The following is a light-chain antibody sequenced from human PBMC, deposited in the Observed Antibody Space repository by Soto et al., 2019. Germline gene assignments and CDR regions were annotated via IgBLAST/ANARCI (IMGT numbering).Light chain of an antibody. Sequence: EIVLTQSPGTLSLSPGERATLSCRASQSVSSSYLAWYQQKPGQAPRLLIYGASSRATGIPDRFSGSGSGTDFTLTISRLEPEDFAVYYGQQYGNSPRLTFGGRTKVEIK. CDR2: GAS. CDR1: QSVSSSY. V-gene: IGKV3-20*01. J-gene: IGKJ4*01. CDR3: QQYGNSPRLT.